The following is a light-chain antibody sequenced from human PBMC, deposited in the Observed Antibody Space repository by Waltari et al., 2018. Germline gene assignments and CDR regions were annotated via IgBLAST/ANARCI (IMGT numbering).Light chain of an antibody. CDR2: AAS. CDR1: QDISDS. J-gene: IGKJ4*01. Sequence: DIQMTQSPSSLSASVGDRVTITCRASQDISDSLAWFQQKPGRAPKSLIYAASNLQDGVPSKFSGSESGTDFTLTISSPQPEDFATYYCQQYKSVPLTFGGGTKVEI. CDR3: QQYKSVPLT. V-gene: IGKV1-16*02.